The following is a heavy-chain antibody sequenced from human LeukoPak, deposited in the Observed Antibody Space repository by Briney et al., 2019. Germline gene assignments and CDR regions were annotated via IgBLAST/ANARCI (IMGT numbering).Heavy chain of an antibody. Sequence: ASVKVSCKASGYTFTSYYMHWVRQAPGQGLEWMGIITTSGGSTSYAQKFQGRVTMTRDMSTSTVYMELSSLRSEDTAVYYCARLLYSSSSEDAFDIWGQGTMVTVSS. CDR2: ITTSGGST. D-gene: IGHD6-6*01. V-gene: IGHV1-46*01. CDR3: ARLLYSSSSEDAFDI. CDR1: GYTFTSYY. J-gene: IGHJ3*02.